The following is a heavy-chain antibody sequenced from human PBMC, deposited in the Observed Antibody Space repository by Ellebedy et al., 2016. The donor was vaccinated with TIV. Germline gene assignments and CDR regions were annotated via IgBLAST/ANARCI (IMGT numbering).Heavy chain of an antibody. CDR2: ISKSGGTT. CDR1: GFTFSSYW. D-gene: IGHD3-22*01. V-gene: IGHV3-23*01. Sequence: GESLKISCAASGFTFSSYWMSWVRQAPGKGLEWVASISKSGGTTYYAESVKGRVRISRDNSESTLYLQMSSLRAEDTAEYYCAKEYDYEGYFDHWGQGTLVTVS. CDR3: AKEYDYEGYFDH. J-gene: IGHJ4*02.